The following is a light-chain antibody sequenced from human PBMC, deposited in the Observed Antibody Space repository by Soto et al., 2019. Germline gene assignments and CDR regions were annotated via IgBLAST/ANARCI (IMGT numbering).Light chain of an antibody. CDR2: AAS. Sequence: DIQMNQSPSSLSASVGDRVSITCRASQSISTHLWSYQQKPTKSTKHLLSAASRLQGCVPSSFTGSGSGTDFTLAISSLQPEDLASYYCHHSYTSWCTLGQGTKVDIK. CDR1: QSISTH. J-gene: IGKJ1*01. CDR3: HHSYTSWCT. V-gene: IGKV1-39*01.